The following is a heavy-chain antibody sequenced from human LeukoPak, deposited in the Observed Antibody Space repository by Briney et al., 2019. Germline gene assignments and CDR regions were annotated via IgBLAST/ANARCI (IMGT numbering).Heavy chain of an antibody. Sequence: VASVSVSSTASGYTFTTYGISWVRQAPGQGLEWMGWISGYNGKVNYAQKLQGRVTMTTDSSTSTAYMELRSLRSDDTAVYYCARDSRYSSSWRDYWGQGTLVTVS. CDR3: ARDSRYSSSWRDY. D-gene: IGHD6-13*01. CDR2: ISGYNGKV. CDR1: GYTFTTYG. J-gene: IGHJ4*02. V-gene: IGHV1-18*01.